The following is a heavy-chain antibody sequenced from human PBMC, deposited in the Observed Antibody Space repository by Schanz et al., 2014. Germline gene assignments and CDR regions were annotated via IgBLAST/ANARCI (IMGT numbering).Heavy chain of an antibody. CDR2: IWYDGSKK. J-gene: IGHJ4*02. D-gene: IGHD6-19*01. CDR3: AKDLPAVAVAPLMTGLYDS. CDR1: GFSFDKYG. Sequence: QVQLVESGGGVVQPGRSLRLSCAASGFSFDKYGMHWVRQAPGKGLEWVGVIWYDGSKKYYADSVRGRFTISRENSKNTLHLQMNSPRAEEKAVYHCAKDLPAVAVAPLMTGLYDSWGQGTLVTVSS. V-gene: IGHV3-33*06.